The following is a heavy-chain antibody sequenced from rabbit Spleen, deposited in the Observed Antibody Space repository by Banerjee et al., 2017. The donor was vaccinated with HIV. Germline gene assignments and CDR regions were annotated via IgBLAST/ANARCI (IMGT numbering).Heavy chain of an antibody. Sequence: QLKESGGGLVQPGGSLKLSCKVSGFDFSTYYMTWVRQAPGKGLEWTGYIVPIFGVTYFANWVNGRFTISSHNAQNTLYLQLDSLTAADTATYFCVREAGYGGYGDANLWGPGTLVTVS. CDR1: GFDFSTYY. V-gene: IGHV1S7*01. D-gene: IGHD6-1*01. J-gene: IGHJ4*01. CDR2: IVPIFGVT. CDR3: VREAGYGGYGDANL.